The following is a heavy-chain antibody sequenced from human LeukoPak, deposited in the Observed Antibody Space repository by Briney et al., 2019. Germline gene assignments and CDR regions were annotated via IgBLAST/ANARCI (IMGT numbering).Heavy chain of an antibody. CDR1: GFTFSSYW. J-gene: IGHJ4*02. Sequence: PGGSLRLSCAASGFTFSSYWMSWVRQAPGKGLEWVANIKQDGSEKYYVDSVKGRFTISRDNAKNSLYLQMNSLRAEDTAVYYCARDGVWSGYYTFDYWGQGTLVTVSS. D-gene: IGHD3-3*01. CDR2: IKQDGSEK. V-gene: IGHV3-7*01. CDR3: ARDGVWSGYYTFDY.